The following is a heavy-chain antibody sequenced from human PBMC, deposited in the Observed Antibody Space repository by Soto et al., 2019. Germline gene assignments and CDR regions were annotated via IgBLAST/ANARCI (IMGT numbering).Heavy chain of an antibody. CDR1: GGSISSSSYY. J-gene: IGHJ3*01. V-gene: IGHV4-39*01. CDR2: IYYSGST. D-gene: IGHD4-17*01. Sequence: QLQLQESGPGLVKPSETLSLTCTVSGGSISSSSYYWGWIRQPPGKGLEWIGSIYYSGSTYYNPSLKSRVTITVDTAKNQSSLKLSSVTAADTAVYYYASGLHDYVDDALYAFDFWGQGTMVTVSS. CDR3: ASGLHDYVDDALYAFDF.